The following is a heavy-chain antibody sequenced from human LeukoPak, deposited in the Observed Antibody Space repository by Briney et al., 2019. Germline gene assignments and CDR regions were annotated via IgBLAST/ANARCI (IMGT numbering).Heavy chain of an antibody. D-gene: IGHD3-22*01. J-gene: IGHJ4*02. CDR3: ARDWGITMIVAKIGGYFDY. Sequence: SASTYYNPSLKSRVTISVDTSKNQFSLKLSSVTAADTAVYYCARDWGITMIVAKIGGYFDYWGQGTLVTVSS. CDR2: SAST. V-gene: IGHV4-39*07.